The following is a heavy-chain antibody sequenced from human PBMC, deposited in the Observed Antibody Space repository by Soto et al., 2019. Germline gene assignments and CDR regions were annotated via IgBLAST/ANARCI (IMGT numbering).Heavy chain of an antibody. CDR2: IYTRETI. V-gene: IGHV4-4*07. CDR1: GASISSYY. Sequence: SETLSLTCTVSGASISSYYWSWIRQPAGKGLEWIGRIYTRETITYNPSLKSRFTISRDNAKNPLHLQMCSLRADDTAIYFCVRDDHRNSFDVWGQGTTVTVSS. J-gene: IGHJ3*01. CDR3: VRDDHRNSFDV.